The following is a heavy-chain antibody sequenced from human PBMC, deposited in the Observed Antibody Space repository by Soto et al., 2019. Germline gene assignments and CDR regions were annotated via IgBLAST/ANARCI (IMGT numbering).Heavy chain of an antibody. V-gene: IGHV6-1*01. Sequence: QTLSLTCAISGDSVSSICAACNWIRQSPSRGLEWLGRTYYRSKWYNEYAVSVKSRITISPDTSKNQFSLQLNSVTPEDTAVYYCARDPNIVGATHGGYYYYYGMDVWGQGTTVTVSS. CDR3: ARDPNIVGATHGGYYYYYGMDV. CDR2: TYYRSKWYN. D-gene: IGHD1-26*01. CDR1: GDSVSSICAA. J-gene: IGHJ6*02.